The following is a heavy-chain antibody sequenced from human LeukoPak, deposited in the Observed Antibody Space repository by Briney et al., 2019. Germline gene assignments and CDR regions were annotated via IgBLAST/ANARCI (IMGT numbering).Heavy chain of an antibody. V-gene: IGHV3-66*01. CDR1: GFTVSSNY. CDR2: IYSGGST. CDR3: ARSQYAFDI. J-gene: IGHJ3*02. Sequence: GGSLRLSCAASGFTVSSNYMSWVRQAPGKGLEWVPVIYSGGSTYYADSAKGRFTISRDNSKNTLYLQMNSLRVEDTAVYYCARSQYAFDIWGQGTMVTVSS.